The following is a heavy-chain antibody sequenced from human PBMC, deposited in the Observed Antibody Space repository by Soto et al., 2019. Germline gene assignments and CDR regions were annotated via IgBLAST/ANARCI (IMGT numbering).Heavy chain of an antibody. D-gene: IGHD1-26*01. CDR3: AKKPPSSIQGWAFGMDV. CDR1: GFSVTTSY. J-gene: IGHJ6*02. CDR2: TFTGGST. Sequence: EVQLVETGGGLIQPGGSLRLSCLASGFSVTTSYIIWVRQPPGKGLEWVSTTFTGGSTHYADSVKGRFSISRDNSKNTVYLQMNNLRVEDTAVYYCAKKPPSSIQGWAFGMDVWGQGTTVSVSS. V-gene: IGHV3-53*02.